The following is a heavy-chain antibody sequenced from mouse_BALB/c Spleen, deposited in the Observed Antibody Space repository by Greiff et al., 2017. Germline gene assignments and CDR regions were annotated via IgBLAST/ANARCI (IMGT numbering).Heavy chain of an antibody. CDR3: TTLGFAY. V-gene: IGHV1S81*02. Sequence: QVQLKQSGAELVKPGASVKLSCKASGYTFTSYYMYWVKQRPGQGLEWIGEINPSNGGTNFNEKFKSKATLTVDKSSSTAYMQLSSLTSEDSAVYYCTTLGFAYWGQGTLVTVSA. J-gene: IGHJ3*01. CDR2: INPSNGGT. CDR1: GYTFTSYY.